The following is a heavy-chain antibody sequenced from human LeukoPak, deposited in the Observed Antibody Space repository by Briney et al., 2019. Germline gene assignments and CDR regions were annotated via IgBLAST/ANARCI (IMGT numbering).Heavy chain of an antibody. CDR2: INSDGSST. J-gene: IGHJ4*02. CDR3: VVPGSPFDY. CDR1: GFTFSSYW. Sequence: GGSLRLSCAASGFTFSSYWIHWVRQAPGEGLVWVSRINSDGSSTSYADSVKGRFTTSRDNAKNTVYPQMNSLRVEDTAVYYCVVPGSPFDYGGQGTLVTVSS. D-gene: IGHD1-26*01. V-gene: IGHV3-74*01.